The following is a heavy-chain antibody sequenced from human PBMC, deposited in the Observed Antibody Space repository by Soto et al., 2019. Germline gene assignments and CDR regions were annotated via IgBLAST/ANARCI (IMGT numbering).Heavy chain of an antibody. CDR1: GYTFTGNY. V-gene: IGHV1-2*04. Sequence: QVQLVQSGAEVKKPGASVKVSCEATGYTFTGNYLHWVRQAPGQGLEWMGWIHPHSGATKYAQKFQGWVTMTRDTSISTAYLDLSSLKSNDPAVYYCVREGVDPTYGWFDPWGQGTLVTVSS. CDR2: IHPHSGAT. CDR3: VREGVDPTYGWFDP. D-gene: IGHD2-8*01. J-gene: IGHJ5*02.